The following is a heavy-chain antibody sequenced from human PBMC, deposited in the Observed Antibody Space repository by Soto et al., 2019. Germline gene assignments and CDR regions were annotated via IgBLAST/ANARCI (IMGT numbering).Heavy chain of an antibody. V-gene: IGHV3-30-3*01. CDR1: GFTFSSYA. D-gene: IGHD2-21*02. CDR2: ISYDGSNK. Sequence: QVQLVESGGGVVQPGRSLRLSCAASGFTFSSYAMHWVRHAPGKGLEWVAVISYDGSNKYYADSVKGRFTISRDNSKNTLYLQMNSLRAEDTAVYYCARGSRVTVVTLVDYWGQGTLVTVSS. CDR3: ARGSRVTVVTLVDY. J-gene: IGHJ4*02.